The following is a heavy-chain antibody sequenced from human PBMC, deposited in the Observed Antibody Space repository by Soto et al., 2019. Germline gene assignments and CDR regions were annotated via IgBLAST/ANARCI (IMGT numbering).Heavy chain of an antibody. D-gene: IGHD2-15*01. V-gene: IGHV3-48*02. CDR3: ARDWDIVILSVPIPNYNYGMDV. CDR2: ISSRSDTL. CDR1: GFTFSAYA. Sequence: GGSVRLSCEGSGFTFSAYAMNWVRQAPGKGLEWVSYISSRSDTLYYADSVKGRFTISRDNAKNSVYLQVNNLRDEDTAVYYCARDWDIVILSVPIPNYNYGMDVWGQGTTVTVSS. J-gene: IGHJ6*02.